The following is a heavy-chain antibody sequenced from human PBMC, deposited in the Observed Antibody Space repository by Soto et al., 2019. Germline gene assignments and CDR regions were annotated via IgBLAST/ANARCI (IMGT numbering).Heavy chain of an antibody. D-gene: IGHD6-6*01. CDR3: ARPVGSSSSYYYYMDV. V-gene: IGHV4-39*01. J-gene: IGHJ6*03. Sequence: PSETLSLTCTVSGGSISSSSYYWGWIRQPPGKGLEWIGSIYYSGSTYYNPSLKSRVTISVDTSKNQFSLKLSSVTAADTVLYYCARPVGSSSSYYYYMDVWGKGTTVTVSS. CDR2: IYYSGST. CDR1: GGSISSSSYY.